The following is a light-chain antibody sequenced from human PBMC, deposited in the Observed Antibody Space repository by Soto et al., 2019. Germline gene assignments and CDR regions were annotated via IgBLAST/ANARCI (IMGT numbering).Light chain of an antibody. J-gene: IGKJ1*01. Sequence: DIQLTQSPSSLSASVGDGITITCRASQSISTYLNWYQQKPGEAPTLLVYDSSTLQSGVPSRFSGSGFGAEFTLTVSSLQPEDFATYYCQQSYSNPTWTFGQGTKVEIK. CDR1: QSISTY. CDR2: DSS. CDR3: QQSYSNPTWT. V-gene: IGKV1-39*01.